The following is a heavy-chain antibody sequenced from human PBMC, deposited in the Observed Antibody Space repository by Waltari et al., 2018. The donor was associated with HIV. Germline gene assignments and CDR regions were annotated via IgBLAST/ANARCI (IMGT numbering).Heavy chain of an antibody. CDR1: GYTFTNYG. CDR2: ISGYNGDT. V-gene: IGHV1-18*01. Sequence: QVHLVQSGAELRKPGASVTVSCKASGYTFTNYGITWVRQAPGQGLEWMGWISGYNGDTKYAQKDRGRVTMTTDTSTSTAYLEMGGLRFDDTAVYYCARDHYYGSSGYYSDYWGQGTLVTVSS. D-gene: IGHD3-22*01. J-gene: IGHJ4*02. CDR3: ARDHYYGSSGYYSDY.